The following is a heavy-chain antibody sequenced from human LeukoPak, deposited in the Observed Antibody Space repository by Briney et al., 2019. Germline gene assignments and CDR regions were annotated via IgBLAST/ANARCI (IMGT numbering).Heavy chain of an antibody. CDR3: EKDSFGVRGVKNYYGMDV. CDR1: GFTFSSYA. Sequence: PGGSLRLSCAASGFTFSSYAMHWVRQAPGKGLEWVAVISYDGSNKYYADSVKGRFTISSDNSNNTLYLQMNSLRAEHTAVYYCEKDSFGVRGVKNYYGMDVWGQGTTVTVSS. CDR2: ISYDGSNK. D-gene: IGHD3-10*01. J-gene: IGHJ6*02. V-gene: IGHV3-30-3*01.